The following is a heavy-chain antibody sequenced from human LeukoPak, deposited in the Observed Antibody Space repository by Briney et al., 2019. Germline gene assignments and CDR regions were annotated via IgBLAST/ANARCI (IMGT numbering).Heavy chain of an antibody. V-gene: IGHV1-69*06. CDR3: ARAIDYGGNAYYYYMDV. Sequence: GASVKVSCKASGGTFSSYAISWVRQAPGQGLEWMGGIIPIFGTANYAQKFQGRVTITADKSTSTAYMELSSLRSEDTAVYYCARAIDYGGNAYYYYMDVWGKGTTVTVSS. J-gene: IGHJ6*03. CDR2: IIPIFGTA. CDR1: GGTFSSYA. D-gene: IGHD4-23*01.